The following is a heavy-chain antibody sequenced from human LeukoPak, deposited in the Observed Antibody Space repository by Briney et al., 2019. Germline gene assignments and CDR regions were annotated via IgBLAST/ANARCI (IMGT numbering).Heavy chain of an antibody. CDR3: ARAVVGYRPYYYYYMDV. CDR2: IYYSGST. D-gene: IGHD5-12*01. V-gene: IGHV4-59*01. Sequence: SETLSLTCTVSGGPISSYYWSWIRQPPGKGLEWIGYIYYSGSTNYNPSLKSRVTISVDTSKNQSSLKLSSVTAADTAVYYCARAVVGYRPYYYYYMDVWGKGTTVTVSS. J-gene: IGHJ6*03. CDR1: GGPISSYY.